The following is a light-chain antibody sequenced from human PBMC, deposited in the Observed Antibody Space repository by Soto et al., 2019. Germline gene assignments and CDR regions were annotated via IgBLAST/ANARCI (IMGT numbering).Light chain of an antibody. CDR1: QSISPW. CDR2: DAS. V-gene: IGKV1-5*01. CDR3: LQYHTYRT. J-gene: IGKJ1*01. Sequence: DIQMTQSPSTLSASVGDRVTITCRASQSISPWLAWYQQKPGRAPKLLIFDASNLESGVPSRFSGSGSGTEFTLTISSLQPDDFATYYCLQYHTYRTFGQGTKVDI.